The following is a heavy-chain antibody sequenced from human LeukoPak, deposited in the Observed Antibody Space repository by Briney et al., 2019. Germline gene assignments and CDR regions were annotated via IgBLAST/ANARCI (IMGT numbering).Heavy chain of an antibody. V-gene: IGHV5-51*01. Sequence: GESLKISCKGSGYSFTSYWIGWVRRMPGKGLEWMGIIYPGDSDTRYSPSFQGQVTISADKSISTAYLQWRSLKASDTATYYCARGVDTAMVTFDGWGQGTLVTVSS. J-gene: IGHJ4*02. CDR3: ARGVDTAMVTFDG. CDR2: IYPGDSDT. D-gene: IGHD5-18*01. CDR1: GYSFTSYW.